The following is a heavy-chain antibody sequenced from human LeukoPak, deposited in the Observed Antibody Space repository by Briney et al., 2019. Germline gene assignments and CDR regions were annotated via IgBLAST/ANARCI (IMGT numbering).Heavy chain of an antibody. CDR2: IYYGGST. D-gene: IGHD1-26*01. CDR1: GGSISSSTCY. Sequence: SETLSLTCTVSGGSISSSTCYWGWIRQPPGKGLEWIGNIYYGGSTYYNPSLKRRVTISVDTSKNQFSLKLSSVTAADTAVFYCARYYRNGPLDYWGQGTLVTVSS. J-gene: IGHJ4*02. V-gene: IGHV4-39*01. CDR3: ARYYRNGPLDY.